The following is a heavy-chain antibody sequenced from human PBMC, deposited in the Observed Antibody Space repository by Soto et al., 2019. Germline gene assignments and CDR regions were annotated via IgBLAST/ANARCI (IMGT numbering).Heavy chain of an antibody. CDR3: ARVGYYYDSSGYYLDY. Sequence: SETLSLTXAVYGGSFSGYYWSWIRQPPGRGLEWIGEINHSGSTNYNPSLKSRVTISVDTSKNQFSLKLSSVTAADTAVYYCARVGYYYDSSGYYLDYWGQGTLVTVSS. V-gene: IGHV4-34*01. J-gene: IGHJ4*02. CDR1: GGSFSGYY. D-gene: IGHD3-22*01. CDR2: INHSGST.